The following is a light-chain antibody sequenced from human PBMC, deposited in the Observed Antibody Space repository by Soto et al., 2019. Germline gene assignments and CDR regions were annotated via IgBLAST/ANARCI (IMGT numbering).Light chain of an antibody. CDR2: GAS. CDR1: QSFTSNY. CDR3: QQYGSSPRT. V-gene: IGKV3-20*01. Sequence: EIVLTQPPGTLSLSPGERPTLSCRASQSFTSNYLAWYQERPGQAPRXXIYGASTRATGIPDRFSGSGSGTDFTLTISRLEPEDFEVYYCQQYGSSPRTFGQGTKVDIK. J-gene: IGKJ1*01.